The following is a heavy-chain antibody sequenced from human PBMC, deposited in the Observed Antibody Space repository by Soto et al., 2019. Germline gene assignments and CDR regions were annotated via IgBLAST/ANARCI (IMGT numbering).Heavy chain of an antibody. D-gene: IGHD7-27*01. CDR1: GFTFSSYA. CDR2: ISGSGGST. Sequence: EVQRLESGGGLVQPGGSLRLSCAASGFTFSSYAMSWFRQAPGKGLEWVSAISGSGGSTYYADSVRGRFTISRDNSKNTLYLQMSSLRAEDTAVYYGAKGAETGRNDYWGQGTLVTVSS. J-gene: IGHJ4*02. V-gene: IGHV3-23*01. CDR3: AKGAETGRNDY.